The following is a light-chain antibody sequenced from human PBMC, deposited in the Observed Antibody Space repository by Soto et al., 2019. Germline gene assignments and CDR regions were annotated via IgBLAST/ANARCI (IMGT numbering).Light chain of an antibody. CDR2: RDS. J-gene: IGLJ3*02. CDR3: AAWDDSLRGWV. CDR1: SSSIGSNY. Sequence: QSVLTQPPSASGTPGQRVTISCSESSSSIGSNYIYWYQQLPGTAPKLLIYRDSQRPSGVPDRFSGSKSGTSASLAIRGLRSEEEADYYCAAWDDSLRGWVFGGGTKVTVL. V-gene: IGLV1-47*01.